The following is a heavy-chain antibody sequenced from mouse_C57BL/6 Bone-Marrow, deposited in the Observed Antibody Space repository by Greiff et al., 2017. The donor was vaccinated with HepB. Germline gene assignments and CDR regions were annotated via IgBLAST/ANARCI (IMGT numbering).Heavy chain of an antibody. CDR3: SISITTVVPDYFDY. Sequence: VKLQESGPELVKPGASVKISCKASGYAFSSSWMNWVKQRPGKGLEWIGRIYPGDGDTNSNGKFKGKATLTPDNASSTAYMQLSSLTSEDSAVYVWSISITTVVPDYFDYCGQGTTLTVSS. CDR1: GYAFSSSW. V-gene: IGHV1-82*01. J-gene: IGHJ2*01. D-gene: IGHD1-1*01. CDR2: IYPGDGDT.